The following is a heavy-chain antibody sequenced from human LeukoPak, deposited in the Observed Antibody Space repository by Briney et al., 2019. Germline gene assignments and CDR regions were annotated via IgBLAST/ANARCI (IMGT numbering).Heavy chain of an antibody. J-gene: IGHJ1*01. Sequence: PGGTLRLSCAASGFTFSSYGMSWVRQAPGKGLEWVSAISGSGGSTYYADSVKGRFTISRDNSKNTLYLQMNSLRAEDTAVYYCARVVRGVMFHWGQGTLVTVSS. V-gene: IGHV3-23*01. CDR2: ISGSGGST. CDR1: GFTFSSYG. D-gene: IGHD3-10*01. CDR3: ARVVRGVMFH.